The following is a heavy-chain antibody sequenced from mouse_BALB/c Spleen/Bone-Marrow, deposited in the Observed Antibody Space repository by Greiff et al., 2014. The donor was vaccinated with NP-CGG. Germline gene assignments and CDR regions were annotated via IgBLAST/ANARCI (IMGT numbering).Heavy chain of an antibody. CDR3: ARVYDYDAWFAY. CDR2: INPYNGDT. CDR1: GYSFTGFF. J-gene: IGHJ3*01. Sequence: VQLKESGPELAKPGASVKISCKASGYSFTGFFLNWVMQSRGKSLEWIGRINPYNGDTFYNPKFEGKATLTVDKSSSTAHMELRSLASEDSAVYYCARVYDYDAWFAYWGQGTLVTVSA. V-gene: IGHV1-20*02. D-gene: IGHD2-4*01.